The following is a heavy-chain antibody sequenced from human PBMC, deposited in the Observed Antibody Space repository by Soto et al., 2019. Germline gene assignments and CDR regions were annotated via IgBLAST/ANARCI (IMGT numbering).Heavy chain of an antibody. V-gene: IGHV3-48*03. CDR3: AREATNINNFEY. CDR2: ISSVGSSV. Sequence: GGSLRLSCAASGFTFSNYEINFVRHAPFKWLEWVSYISSVGSSVYYADSVKGRFTISRDNAKNSLYLQMSSLRAEDTAVYFCAREATNINNFEYWGQGTLVTVSS. D-gene: IGHD1-26*01. CDR1: GFTFSNYE. J-gene: IGHJ4*02.